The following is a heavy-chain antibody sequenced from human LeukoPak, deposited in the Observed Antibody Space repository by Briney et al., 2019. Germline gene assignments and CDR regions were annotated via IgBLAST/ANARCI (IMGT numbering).Heavy chain of an antibody. CDR2: ISSSSYI. CDR3: ARGRITIFGVVTYYFDY. V-gene: IGHV3-21*01. D-gene: IGHD3-3*01. Sequence: GGSLRLSCAASGFTFSSYSMNWVRQAPGKGLEWVSSISSSSYIYYADSVKGQFTISRDNAKNSLYLQMNSLRAEDTAVYYCARGRITIFGVVTYYFDYWGQGTLVTVSS. CDR1: GFTFSSYS. J-gene: IGHJ4*02.